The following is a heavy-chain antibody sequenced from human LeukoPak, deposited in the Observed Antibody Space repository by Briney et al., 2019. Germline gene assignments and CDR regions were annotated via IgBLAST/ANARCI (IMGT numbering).Heavy chain of an antibody. CDR2: IYYSGST. CDR1: GGSISSSSYY. D-gene: IGHD2-21*02. Sequence: SETLSLTCTVSGGSISSSSYYWGWIRQPPGKGPEWIGSIYYSGSTYYNPSLKSRVTISVDTSKNQFSLKLSSVTAADTAVYYCAGSDGDYYYYYYMDVWGKGTTVTVSS. J-gene: IGHJ6*03. V-gene: IGHV4-39*07. CDR3: AGSDGDYYYYYYMDV.